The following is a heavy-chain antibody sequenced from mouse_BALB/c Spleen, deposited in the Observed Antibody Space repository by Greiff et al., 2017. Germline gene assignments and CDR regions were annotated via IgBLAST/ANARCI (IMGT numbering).Heavy chain of an antibody. D-gene: IGHD2-14*01. CDR2: ISSGGSYT. J-gene: IGHJ2*01. CDR3: ARHENYRYDNYVDY. CDR1: GFTFSRYA. V-gene: IGHV5-9-3*01. Sequence: EVMLVESGGGLVKPGGSLKLSCAASGFTFSRYAMSWVRQTPEKRLEWVATISSGGSYTYYPDSVKGRFTISRDNAKNTLYLQMSSLRSEDTAMYYCARHENYRYDNYVDYWGQGTTLTVSS.